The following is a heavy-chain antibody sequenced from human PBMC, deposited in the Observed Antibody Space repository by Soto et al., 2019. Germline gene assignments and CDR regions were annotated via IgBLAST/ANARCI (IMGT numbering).Heavy chain of an antibody. CDR1: GDSVSSNIAA. Sequence: SQTLSLTCAISGDSVSSNIAAWNWIRQSPSRGLEWLGRTYYRSRWYNEYAVSVKSRITINPDTSKNQFSLQLNSVTPEDTAVYYCARHTYYYDSSGPEDAFDIWGQGTMVTVSS. CDR3: ARHTYYYDSSGPEDAFDI. D-gene: IGHD3-22*01. J-gene: IGHJ3*02. V-gene: IGHV6-1*01. CDR2: TYYRSRWYN.